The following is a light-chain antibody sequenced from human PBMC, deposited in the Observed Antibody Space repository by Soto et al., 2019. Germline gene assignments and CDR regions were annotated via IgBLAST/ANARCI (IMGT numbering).Light chain of an antibody. Sequence: DIQMTQSPSSLSASVGDRVTITCRSSQSISSYLNWYQQQTWKAPKLLIYAASSLQSGVPSRFSASGSGTDFTLTISSLQPEYFATYYGQQSYSTPPVTFGQGTKLEIK. CDR2: AAS. J-gene: IGKJ2*01. CDR3: QQSYSTPPVT. V-gene: IGKV1-39*01. CDR1: QSISSY.